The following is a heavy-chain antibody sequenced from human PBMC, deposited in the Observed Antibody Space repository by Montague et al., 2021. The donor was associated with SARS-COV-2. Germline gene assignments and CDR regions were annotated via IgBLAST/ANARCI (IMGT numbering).Heavy chain of an antibody. V-gene: IGHV4-39*07. D-gene: IGHD6-6*01. CDR1: GGSISSSSYY. Sequence: SETLSLTCTVSGGSISSSSYYWGWLRQPPGKGLVWIGSLYYSGSTYYNPSLKSRVTIAVDTTKNQFSLKLSSVTAADTPVYYCARVLNEYRCSGGFDSWGQGTLVTVSS. J-gene: IGHJ4*02. CDR2: LYYSGST. CDR3: ARVLNEYRCSGGFDS.